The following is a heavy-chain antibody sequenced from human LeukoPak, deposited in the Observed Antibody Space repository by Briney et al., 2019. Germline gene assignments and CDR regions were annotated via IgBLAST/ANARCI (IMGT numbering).Heavy chain of an antibody. CDR2: INPNSGGT. J-gene: IGHJ5*02. D-gene: IGHD1-14*01. CDR3: ARDTPRREGNWFDP. Sequence: ASVKVSCKASGYTFTGYYMHWVRQAPGQGLEWMGWINPNSGGTNYAQKFQGRVTMTRDTSISTAYMELSRLRSDDTAVYYCARDTPRREGNWFDPWGQGTLATVSS. CDR1: GYTFTGYY. V-gene: IGHV1-2*02.